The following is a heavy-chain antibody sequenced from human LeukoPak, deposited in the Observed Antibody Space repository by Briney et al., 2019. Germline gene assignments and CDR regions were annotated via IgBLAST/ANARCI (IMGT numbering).Heavy chain of an antibody. D-gene: IGHD2-21*02. V-gene: IGHV3-21*01. J-gene: IGHJ3*02. CDR1: GYTFSSYS. CDR2: ISSSSSYI. Sequence: GGSLRLSCAASGYTFSSYSMNWVRQAPGKGLEWVSSISSSSSYIYYADSVKGRFTISRDNAKNSLYPQMNSLRAEDTAVYYCARNTVTAYDAFDIWGQGPMVTVSS. CDR3: ARNTVTAYDAFDI.